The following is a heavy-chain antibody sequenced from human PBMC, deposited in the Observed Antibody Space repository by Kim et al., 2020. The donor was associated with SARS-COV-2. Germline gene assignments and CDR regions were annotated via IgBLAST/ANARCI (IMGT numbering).Heavy chain of an antibody. V-gene: IGHV4-34*01. Sequence: PSSRRRVTISVDASKNQFSLKLSSVTTADTAVYYCARVGYSSSWYAFDYWGQGTLVTVSS. CDR3: ARVGYSSSWYAFDY. D-gene: IGHD6-13*01. J-gene: IGHJ4*02.